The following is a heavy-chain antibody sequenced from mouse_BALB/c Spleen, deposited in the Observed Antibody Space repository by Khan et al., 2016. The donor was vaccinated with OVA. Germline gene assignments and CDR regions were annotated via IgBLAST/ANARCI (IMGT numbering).Heavy chain of an antibody. CDR3: ARRTTAYAMDY. CDR2: INPRSGYT. Sequence: QVQLQQSGAEPARPGASVKMSCTASGYTFTSNTMHWIKQRPGQGLEWIGYINPRSGYTTYNQKFNDKATLTADKSSSTAYMQLSSLTSEDSAVYYCARRTTAYAMDYWGQGTSVTVSS. D-gene: IGHD1-2*01. J-gene: IGHJ4*01. CDR1: GYTFTSNT. V-gene: IGHV1-4*01.